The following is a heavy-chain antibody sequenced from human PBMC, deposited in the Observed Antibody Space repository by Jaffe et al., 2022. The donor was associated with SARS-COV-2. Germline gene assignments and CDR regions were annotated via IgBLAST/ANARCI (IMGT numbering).Heavy chain of an antibody. D-gene: IGHD1-26*01. CDR2: ITGSGDST. J-gene: IGHJ6*03. CDR1: GFTFSTYA. CDR3: GNHKWEVPVYHYNMDV. Sequence: EVQLVESGGGLVQPGGSLRLSCAASGFTFSTYAMSWVRQAPGKGLEWVSSITGSGDSTYYADSVTGRFTISRDNSKNTLYLQMNSLRAEDTAVYYCGNHKWEVPVYHYNMDVWGKGTTVTVSS. V-gene: IGHV3-23*04.